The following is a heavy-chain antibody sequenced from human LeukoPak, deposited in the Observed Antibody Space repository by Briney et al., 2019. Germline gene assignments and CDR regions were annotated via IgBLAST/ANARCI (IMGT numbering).Heavy chain of an antibody. V-gene: IGHV3-48*03. D-gene: IGHD3-9*01. J-gene: IGHJ4*02. CDR2: ISSSGSNI. Sequence: GGSRELSGAASGLPFSSYEMNGGRQAPGKGLEGVSYISSSGSNIYYADSVKGRFTISRDNAKNSLYLQMNSLRAEDTAVYYCALYFDWLWGGNLDYWGQGTLVTVSS. CDR3: ALYFDWLWGGNLDY. CDR1: GLPFSSYE.